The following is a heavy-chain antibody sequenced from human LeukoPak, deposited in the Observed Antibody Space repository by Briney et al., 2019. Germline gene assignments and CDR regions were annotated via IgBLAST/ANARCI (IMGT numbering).Heavy chain of an antibody. Sequence: GASVKVSCKASGGTLSSYGISWVRQAPGQGLEWMGGIIPIFDTPNYAQKFQGRVTITADESMSTAYMELSSLRSEDTAIYYCARDESPLGRWLVHGVYWGQGTLVTASS. V-gene: IGHV1-69*13. J-gene: IGHJ4*02. D-gene: IGHD6-19*01. CDR3: ARDESPLGRWLVHGVY. CDR2: IIPIFDTP. CDR1: GGTLSSYG.